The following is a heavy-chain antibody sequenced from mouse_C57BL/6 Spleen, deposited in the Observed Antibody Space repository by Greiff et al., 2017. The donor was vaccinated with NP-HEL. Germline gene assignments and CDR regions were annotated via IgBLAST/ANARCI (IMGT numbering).Heavy chain of an antibody. V-gene: IGHV1-63*01. CDR3: ARSSLYDGYYDAMDY. CDR1: GYTFTNYW. D-gene: IGHD2-3*01. Sequence: VQLQQSGAELVRPGTSVKMSCKASGYTFTNYWIGWAKQRPGHGLEWIGDIYPGGGYTNYNEKFKGKATLTADKSSSTAYMQFSSLTSEDSAIYDCARSSLYDGYYDAMDYWGQGTSVTVSS. CDR2: IYPGGGYT. J-gene: IGHJ4*01.